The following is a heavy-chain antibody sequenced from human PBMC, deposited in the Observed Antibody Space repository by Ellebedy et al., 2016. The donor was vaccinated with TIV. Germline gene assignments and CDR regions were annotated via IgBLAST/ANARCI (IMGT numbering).Heavy chain of an antibody. Sequence: SETLSLTCTVSGASISSYYWSWIRQPPGKGLEWIGYVYYSGNTKYNPSLKSRVTISVDTSKNQFSLKLSSVTAADTAVYYCARREGFCSGGSCPFPSYWYFDLWGRGTLVTVSS. CDR3: ARREGFCSGGSCPFPSYWYFDL. CDR2: VYYSGNT. V-gene: IGHV4-59*08. CDR1: GASISSYY. J-gene: IGHJ2*01. D-gene: IGHD2-15*01.